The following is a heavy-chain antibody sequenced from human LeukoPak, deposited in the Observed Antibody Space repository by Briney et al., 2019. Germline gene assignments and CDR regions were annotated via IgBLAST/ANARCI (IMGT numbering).Heavy chain of an antibody. CDR1: GGTFNIYA. CDR3: ARFIVVVPAAIGYAFDI. D-gene: IGHD2-2*01. J-gene: IGHJ3*02. Sequence: ASVKVSCKAPGGTFNIYAVSRVRRAPGQGLEWMGGIIPIFGTANYAQKFQGRVTITADESTSTAYMELSSLRSEDTAVYYCARFIVVVPAAIGYAFDIRGQGTMVTVSS. CDR2: IIPIFGTA. V-gene: IGHV1-69*13.